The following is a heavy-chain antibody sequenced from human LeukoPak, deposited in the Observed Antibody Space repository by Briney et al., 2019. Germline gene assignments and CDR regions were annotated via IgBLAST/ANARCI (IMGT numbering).Heavy chain of an antibody. Sequence: GGSLRLSCAASGFTFSSYAMSWVRQAPGKGLEWVSAISGSGGSTYYADSVKGRFTISRDNSKNTLYLQMNSLRAEDTAVYYCAKDVGYCSSTSCYSDPWGQGTLDTVSS. CDR1: GFTFSSYA. CDR3: AKDVGYCSSTSCYSDP. J-gene: IGHJ5*02. V-gene: IGHV3-23*01. D-gene: IGHD2-2*02. CDR2: ISGSGGST.